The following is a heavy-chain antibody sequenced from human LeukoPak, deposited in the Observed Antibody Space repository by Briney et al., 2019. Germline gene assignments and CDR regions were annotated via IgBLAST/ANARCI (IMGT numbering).Heavy chain of an antibody. J-gene: IGHJ4*02. Sequence: GGSLRLSCAAAGFTVSRSYMSWVRQGPGRGLEWVSVIHSGGSTYYADSVKGHFTISRDNSKNTLYLQMNSLRAEDTAVYYCARVGQYSGSYYVDYWGQGTLVTVSS. CDR2: IHSGGST. CDR3: ARVGQYSGSYYVDY. D-gene: IGHD1-26*01. CDR1: GFTVSRSY. V-gene: IGHV3-53*01.